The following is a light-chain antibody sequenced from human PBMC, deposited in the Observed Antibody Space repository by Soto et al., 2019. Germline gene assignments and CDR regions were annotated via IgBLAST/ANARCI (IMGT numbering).Light chain of an antibody. V-gene: IGKV3-20*01. CDR2: GAS. J-gene: IGKJ4*01. Sequence: EIVLTQSPGTLSLSPGERATLSCRASQSVSSCYLAWYQQKPGQAPRLLIYGASSRATGIPDRFSGSGSGTDFTLTSSRLEPEDFAVYYCQQYGSSPRLTFGGGTKVEIK. CDR3: QQYGSSPRLT. CDR1: QSVSSCY.